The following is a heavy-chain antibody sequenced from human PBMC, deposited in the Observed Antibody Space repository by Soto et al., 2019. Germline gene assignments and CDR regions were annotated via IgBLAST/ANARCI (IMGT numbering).Heavy chain of an antibody. Sequence: EVQLVESGGGLVKPGGSLRLSCATSGFTFSSYSMTGVRPAPGKGLAWVSSISSSSSYIYYGDSVRGQFTISRDNTKKSLSLQMNSLGAEETAVYYCARDVGYCSGGSCDGRCAFDIWGQGSMVTVSS. CDR2: ISSSSSYI. CDR3: ARDVGYCSGGSCDGRCAFDI. CDR1: GFTFSSYS. V-gene: IGHV3-21*01. J-gene: IGHJ3*02. D-gene: IGHD2-15*01.